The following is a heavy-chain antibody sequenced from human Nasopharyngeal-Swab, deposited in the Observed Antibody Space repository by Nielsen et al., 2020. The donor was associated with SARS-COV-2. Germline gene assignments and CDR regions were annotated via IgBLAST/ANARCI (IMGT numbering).Heavy chain of an antibody. Sequence: GSLRLSCAASGLTFDNYEMNWVRQAPGKGLEWVSYISTSGATIHYADSVRGRFTISRDNAKKSLHLQMNSLRAEDTAVYYCARASRGWSWGQGTPVTVSS. J-gene: IGHJ5*02. CDR1: GLTFDNYE. CDR2: ISTSGATI. CDR3: ARASRGWS. V-gene: IGHV3-48*03. D-gene: IGHD6-19*01.